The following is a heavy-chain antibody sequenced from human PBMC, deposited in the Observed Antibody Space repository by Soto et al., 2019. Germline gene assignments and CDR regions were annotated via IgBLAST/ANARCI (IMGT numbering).Heavy chain of an antibody. CDR1: GGSISSGDYY. D-gene: IGHD2-15*01. CDR2: IYYSGST. J-gene: IGHJ4*02. CDR3: ARETCSGGSCGYYFDY. Sequence: QVQLQESGPGLVKPSQTLSLTCTVSGGSISSGDYYWSWIRQPPGKGLEWIGYIYYSGSTYYNPSLNILVTISVDTSKNQFSLKLSSVTAADTAVYYCARETCSGGSCGYYFDYWGQGTLVTVSS. V-gene: IGHV4-30-4*01.